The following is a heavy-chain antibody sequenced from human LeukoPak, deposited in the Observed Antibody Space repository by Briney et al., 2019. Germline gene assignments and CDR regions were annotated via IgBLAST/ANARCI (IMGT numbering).Heavy chain of an antibody. CDR3: AREENNYVWGSPYY. J-gene: IGHJ4*02. D-gene: IGHD3-16*01. Sequence: PGGSLRLSCAGSGYSFGMHAMDWVRQAPGKGLEWLSYIDRSGRITYYGDSVKGRFTISRDNAKNSLYLQMNSLRVEDTAVYYCAREENNYVWGSPYYRGQGILVTVSS. V-gene: IGHV3-48*04. CDR1: GYSFGMHA. CDR2: IDRSGRIT.